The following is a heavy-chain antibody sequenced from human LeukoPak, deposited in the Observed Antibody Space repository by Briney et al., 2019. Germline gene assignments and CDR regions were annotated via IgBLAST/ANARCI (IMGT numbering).Heavy chain of an antibody. D-gene: IGHD3-22*01. Sequence: SETLSLTCSVSGGSIISYYWSWIRQPPGKGLEWIGYIYYSWSTNYNPSLKSRVTISVDTSKNQFSLKLSSVTAADTAVYYCARVPTLWGYYDSNGYHGDAFDIWGQGTMVTVSS. CDR1: GGSIISYY. J-gene: IGHJ3*02. CDR3: ARVPTLWGYYDSNGYHGDAFDI. V-gene: IGHV4-59*01. CDR2: IYYSWST.